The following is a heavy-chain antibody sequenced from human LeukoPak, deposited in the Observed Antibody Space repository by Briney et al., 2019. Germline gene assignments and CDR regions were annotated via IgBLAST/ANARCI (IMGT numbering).Heavy chain of an antibody. V-gene: IGHV3-48*01. CDR1: GFTFSSYS. CDR3: AKSRSYGDYLGGDWFDP. D-gene: IGHD4-17*01. Sequence: PGGSLRLSCAASGFTFSSYSMNWVRQAPGKGLEWASYISSSSSTIYYADSVKGRFTISRDNAKNSLYLQMNSLRAEDTAVYYCAKSRSYGDYLGGDWFDPWGQGTLVTVSS. CDR2: ISSSSSTI. J-gene: IGHJ5*02.